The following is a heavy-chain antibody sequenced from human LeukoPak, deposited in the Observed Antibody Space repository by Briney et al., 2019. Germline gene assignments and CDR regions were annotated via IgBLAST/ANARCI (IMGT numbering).Heavy chain of an antibody. V-gene: IGHV1-2*02. J-gene: IGHJ6*03. Sequence: ASVKVTCKASGYTFTGYYMHWVRQAPGQGLEWMGWINPNSGGTNYAQKFQGRVTMTRDTSISTAYMELSRLRSDDTAVYYCARGLGNPGGRYYYYYYMDVWGKGTTVTVSS. CDR1: GYTFTGYY. CDR2: INPNSGGT. CDR3: ARGLGNPGGRYYYYYYMDV. D-gene: IGHD4-23*01.